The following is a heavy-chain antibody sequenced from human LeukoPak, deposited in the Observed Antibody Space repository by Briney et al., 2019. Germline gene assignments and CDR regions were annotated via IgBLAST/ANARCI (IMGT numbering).Heavy chain of an antibody. CDR2: IYSSGRT. D-gene: IGHD6-13*01. J-gene: IGHJ3*02. CDR1: GFTVSSNY. V-gene: IGHV3-53*01. CDR3: ATTATAGTFAFDI. Sequence: GGSLRLSCAASGFTVSSNYMSWVRQAPGKGLDWVSVIYSSGRTYYADSVKGRFTMPRDNSKNTLYLQMNSLRAEDTAVYYCATTATAGTFAFDIWGQGTMVTVSS.